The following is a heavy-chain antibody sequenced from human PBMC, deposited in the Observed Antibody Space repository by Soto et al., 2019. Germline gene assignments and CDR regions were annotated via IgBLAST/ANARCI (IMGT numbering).Heavy chain of an antibody. D-gene: IGHD2-2*01. Sequence: QVQLVESGGGVVQPGRSLRLSCAASGFTFSSYGMHWVRQAPGKGLEWVAVIWYDGSNKYYADSVKGRFTISRDNSKNTLYLQMNSLRAEDRAVYYCARELHCISTSCPTEYYYYYGMDVWGQGTTVTVSS. V-gene: IGHV3-33*01. CDR3: ARELHCISTSCPTEYYYYYGMDV. CDR2: IWYDGSNK. CDR1: GFTFSSYG. J-gene: IGHJ6*02.